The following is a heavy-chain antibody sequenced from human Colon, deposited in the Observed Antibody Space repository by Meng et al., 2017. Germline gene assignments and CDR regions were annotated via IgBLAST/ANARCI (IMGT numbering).Heavy chain of an antibody. CDR2: IYYSGST. CDR1: GGSFVSNSYY. Sequence: QLQIPGPGRFMPLETLALTWSVSGGSFVSNSYYWSWIRQPPGKGLEWIGFIYYSGSTNDNPSLKSRVTISVDTSKNQFSLKVSSVTAADTAVYYCARDSGYDKNWFDPWGQGTLVTVSS. CDR3: ARDSGYDKNWFDP. V-gene: IGHV4-61*01. D-gene: IGHD5-12*01. J-gene: IGHJ5*02.